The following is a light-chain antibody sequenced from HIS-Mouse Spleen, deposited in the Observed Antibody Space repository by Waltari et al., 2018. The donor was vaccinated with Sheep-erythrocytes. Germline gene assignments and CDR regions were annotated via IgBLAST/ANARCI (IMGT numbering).Light chain of an antibody. V-gene: IGLV3-1*01. CDR2: HDS. Sequence: SYELPQPPSVSVSPGQTASITCSGDKLGEKYAGWYQQKPGQSPVLVICHDSKRPSGIPARFSGSHSGNTATLTISGTQAMDEADYYCQAWDSSSVVFGGVTKLTVL. CDR3: QAWDSSSVV. CDR1: KLGEKY. J-gene: IGLJ2*01.